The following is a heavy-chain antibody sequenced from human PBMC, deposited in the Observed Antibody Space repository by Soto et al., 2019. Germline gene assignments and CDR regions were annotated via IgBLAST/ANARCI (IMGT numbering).Heavy chain of an antibody. CDR3: ASFSIAATDPYGMDV. J-gene: IGHJ6*02. D-gene: IGHD6-13*01. CDR1: GYTFTSYD. Sequence: QVQLVQSGAEVKKPGASVKVSCKASGYTFTSYDISWVRQAPGQGLEWMGWISAYNGNTNYAQKLQGRVTMTTDTSTSTAYMELRSLRSDDTAVYYCASFSIAATDPYGMDVWGQGTTVTVSS. V-gene: IGHV1-18*01. CDR2: ISAYNGNT.